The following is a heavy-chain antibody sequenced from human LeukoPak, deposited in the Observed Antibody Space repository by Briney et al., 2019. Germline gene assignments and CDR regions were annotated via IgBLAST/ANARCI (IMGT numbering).Heavy chain of an antibody. J-gene: IGHJ1*01. Sequence: GGSLRLSCAASGFTFSSYAMSWVRQAPGKGLEWVSAISGSGGSTYYADSVKGRFTISRDNSKNTLYLQMNSLRAEDTAVYYCATLKGLLWFGELFEYFQHWGQGTLVTVSS. CDR3: ATLKGLLWFGELFEYFQH. CDR2: ISGSGGST. D-gene: IGHD3-10*01. CDR1: GFTFSSYA. V-gene: IGHV3-23*01.